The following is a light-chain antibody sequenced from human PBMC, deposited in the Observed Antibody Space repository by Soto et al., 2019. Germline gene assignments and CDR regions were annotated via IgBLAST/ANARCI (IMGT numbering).Light chain of an antibody. CDR2: EVY. J-gene: IGLJ2*01. CDR1: DSDVGGYNF. CDR3: SSYAASDNFVI. V-gene: IGLV2-8*01. Sequence: QSALTQPPSASGSPGQSVTISCTGTDSDVGGYNFVSWYQQHPGRAPKLMIYEVYQRPSGVPDRFSGSKSGNTASLTVSGLQAEDEANYSCSSYAASDNFVIFGGGTKVTVL.